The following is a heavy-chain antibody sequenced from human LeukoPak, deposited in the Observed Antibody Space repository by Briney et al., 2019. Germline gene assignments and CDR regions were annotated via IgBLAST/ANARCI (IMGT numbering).Heavy chain of an antibody. CDR1: GFTVSSNY. J-gene: IGHJ6*02. CDR3: ARDGRQVAATRGRSYYYGMDV. V-gene: IGHV3-66*01. CDR2: IYSGGST. D-gene: IGHD2-15*01. Sequence: GGSLRLSCAASGFTVSSNYMSWVRQAPGKGLEWVSVIYSGGSTYYADSVKGRFTISRDNSKNSLYLQMNSLRDEDTAVYYCARDGRQVAATRGRSYYYGMDVWGQGTTVTVSS.